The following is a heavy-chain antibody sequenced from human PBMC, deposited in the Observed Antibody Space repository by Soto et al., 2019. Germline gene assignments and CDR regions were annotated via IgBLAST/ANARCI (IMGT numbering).Heavy chain of an antibody. CDR1: GGSFSGHF. CDR3: ARSQRLFRWIGP. CDR2: INQGGRT. J-gene: IGHJ5*02. Sequence: QEHLQQWGAGLLKPTETLSLTCAVYGGSFSGHFWSWIRQSPGKGLEWIGEINQGGRTNCNPPLKSRVTMSLDTSNNQFSLNLTSVTAADPSIYYCARSQRLFRWIGPWGQGTPVTVSS. V-gene: IGHV4-34*01.